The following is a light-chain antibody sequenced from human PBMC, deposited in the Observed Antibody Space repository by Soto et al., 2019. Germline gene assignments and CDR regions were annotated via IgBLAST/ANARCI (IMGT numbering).Light chain of an antibody. Sequence: DIQMTQSPSSVSASVGDRVTITCRASQDIGSWLAWYQQKPAKAPDILLYGASSLQGAVPSRFYGSGSGTDFTLTISSLQPEDFATYYCQQGGSFPITFGQGTRLEIK. CDR2: GAS. J-gene: IGKJ5*01. V-gene: IGKV1-12*01. CDR1: QDIGSW. CDR3: QQGGSFPIT.